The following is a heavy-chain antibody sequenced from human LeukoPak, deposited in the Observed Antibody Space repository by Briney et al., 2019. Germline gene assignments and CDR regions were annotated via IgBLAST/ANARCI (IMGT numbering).Heavy chain of an antibody. CDR1: GFTFSSYA. J-gene: IGHJ4*02. CDR2: ISYDGSNK. D-gene: IGHD1-26*01. V-gene: IGHV3-30-3*01. CDR3: AREFNGGEWELLGY. Sequence: GGSLRLSCAASGFTFSSYAMHWVRQAPGKGLEWVAVISYDGSNKYYADSVKGRFTISRDNSKNTLYLQMNSLRAEDTAVYYCAREFNGGEWELLGYWGQGTLVTVSS.